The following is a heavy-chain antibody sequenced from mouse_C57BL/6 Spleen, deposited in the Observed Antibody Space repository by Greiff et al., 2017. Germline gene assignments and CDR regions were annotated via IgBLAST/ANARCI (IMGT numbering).Heavy chain of an antibody. J-gene: IGHJ4*01. CDR2: ISSGSSTI. CDR3: AGYYYAMDY. Sequence: VESGGGLVTPGGSLKLSFAASGFTFRDYGLHWVRQAPEKGLEWVAYISSGSSTIYYADTVKGRFTISRDNAKNTLFLQMTSLRSEDTAMYYCAGYYYAMDYWGQGTSVTVSS. V-gene: IGHV5-17*01. CDR1: GFTFRDYG.